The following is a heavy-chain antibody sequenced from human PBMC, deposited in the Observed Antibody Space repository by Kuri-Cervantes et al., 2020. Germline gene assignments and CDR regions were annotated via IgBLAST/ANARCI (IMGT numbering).Heavy chain of an antibody. J-gene: IGHJ5*02. CDR3: AAESLGSVRPGFDP. CDR1: GYSISSGYY. CDR2: IYHSGSA. D-gene: IGHD3-16*01. Sequence: SETLSLTCTVSGYSISSGYYWGWIRQPPGKGLEWIGNIYHSGSAYYNPSLKSRVTISVDTSKNQFSLKLSSVTAADTAVYYCAAESLGSVRPGFDPWGQGTLVTVSS. V-gene: IGHV4-38-2*02.